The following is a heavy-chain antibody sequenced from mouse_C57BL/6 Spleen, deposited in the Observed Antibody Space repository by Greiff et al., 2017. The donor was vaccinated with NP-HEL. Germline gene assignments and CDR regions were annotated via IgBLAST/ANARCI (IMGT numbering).Heavy chain of an antibody. CDR3: ARSGDKGY. CDR1: GYAFSSSW. D-gene: IGHD3-1*01. Sequence: VQLQQSGPELVKPGASVKISCKASGYAFSSSWMNWVKQRPGKGLEWIGRIYPGDGDTNYNGKFKGKATRTADKSSSTAYMQLSSLTSEDSAVYFCARSGDKGYWGQGTTLTVSS. J-gene: IGHJ2*01. CDR2: IYPGDGDT. V-gene: IGHV1-82*01.